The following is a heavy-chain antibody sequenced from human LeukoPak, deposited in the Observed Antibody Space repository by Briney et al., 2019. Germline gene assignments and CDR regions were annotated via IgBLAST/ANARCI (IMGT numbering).Heavy chain of an antibody. Sequence: ASVKVSCKVSGYTLTELSMHWVRQAPGKGLEWMGGFDPEDGETIYAQKFQGRVTMTEDTSTDTAYMELSSLRSEDTAVYYCAKVGVPATMELGTRGVATTIELDYWGQGTLVTVSS. D-gene: IGHD2-2*01. J-gene: IGHJ4*02. CDR1: GYTLTELS. CDR2: FDPEDGET. CDR3: AKVGVPATMELGTRGVATTIELDY. V-gene: IGHV1-24*01.